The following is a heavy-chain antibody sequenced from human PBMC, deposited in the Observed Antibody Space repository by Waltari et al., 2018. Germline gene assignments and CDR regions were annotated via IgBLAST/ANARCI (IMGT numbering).Heavy chain of an antibody. CDR1: GGSFSGYY. V-gene: IGHV4-34*01. J-gene: IGHJ4*02. Sequence: QVQLQQWGAGLLKPSETLSLTCAVYGGSFSGYYWSWIRQHPGKGLEWIGEINHSGSTNYNPSRKSLVTISVDTSKNQFSLKLSYVTAADTAVYYCARGPRGVSPYYFDYWGQGTLVTVSS. CDR3: ARGPRGVSPYYFDY. D-gene: IGHD3-10*01. CDR2: INHSGST.